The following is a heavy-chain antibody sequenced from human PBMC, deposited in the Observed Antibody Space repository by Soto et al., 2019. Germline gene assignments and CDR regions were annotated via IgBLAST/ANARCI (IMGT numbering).Heavy chain of an antibody. CDR1: GYTFTSYY. CDR2: INPSGGST. V-gene: IGHV1-46*01. J-gene: IGHJ6*02. CDR3: ARDSTDLDTAMVTGMDG. Sequence: GASVKVSCKASGYTFTSYYMHWVRQAPGQGLEWMGIINPSGGSTSYAQKFQGRVTMTRDTSTSTVYMELSSLRSEDTAVYYCARDSTDLDTAMVTGMDGWGQGTTVTGSS. D-gene: IGHD5-18*01.